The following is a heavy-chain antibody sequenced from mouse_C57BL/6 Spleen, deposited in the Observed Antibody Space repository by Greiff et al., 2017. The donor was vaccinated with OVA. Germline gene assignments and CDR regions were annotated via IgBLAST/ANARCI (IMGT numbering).Heavy chain of an antibody. J-gene: IGHJ3*01. CDR1: GYTFTDYE. D-gene: IGHD2-4*01. CDR2: IDPETGGT. V-gene: IGHV1-15*01. Sequence: VKLQQSGAELVRPGASVTLSCKASGYTFTDYEMHWVKQTPVHGLEWIGAIDPETGGTAYNQKFKGKAILTADKSSSTAYMELRSLTSEDSAVYYCTRGGYDYDVWFAYWGQGTLVTVSA. CDR3: TRGGYDYDVWFAY.